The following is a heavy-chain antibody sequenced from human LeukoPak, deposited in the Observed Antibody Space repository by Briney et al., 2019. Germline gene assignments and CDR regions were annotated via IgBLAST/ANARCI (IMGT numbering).Heavy chain of an antibody. J-gene: IGHJ4*02. D-gene: IGHD2-2*01. CDR2: ISYDGSNK. V-gene: IGHV3-30*04. CDR1: GFTFNSYA. CDR3: ARYCSINSCYLKAFDY. Sequence: PGRSLRLSCAASGFTFNSYAMDWVRQAPGKGLEWVAAISYDGSNKYYADSVKGRFTISRDNSKNTLYLQMNSLRAEDTSVYYCARYCSINSCYLKAFDYWGQGTLVTVSS.